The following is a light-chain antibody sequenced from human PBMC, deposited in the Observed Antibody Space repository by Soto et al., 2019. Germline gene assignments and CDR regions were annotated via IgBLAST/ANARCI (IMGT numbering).Light chain of an antibody. CDR2: AAF. Sequence: DIQMTQSPSSLSASVGDRVTITCRASQSISTYLNWYQHKPGKAPQLLIYAAFSLQSGAPSRFSGGGTGTDFTLTISRLQPEDFATYYCQQSYSTPPTFGQGTKVDI. CDR1: QSISTY. V-gene: IGKV1-39*01. CDR3: QQSYSTPPT. J-gene: IGKJ1*01.